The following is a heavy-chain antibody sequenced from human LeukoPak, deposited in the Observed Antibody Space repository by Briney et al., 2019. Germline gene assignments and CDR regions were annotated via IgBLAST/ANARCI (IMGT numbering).Heavy chain of an antibody. CDR2: IKQDGSEK. D-gene: IGHD4-11*01. Sequence: AGGSLRLSCAASGFTFSSYWMSWVRQAPGKGLEWVANIKQDGSEKYYVDSVKGRFTISRDNAKNSLCLQMNTLRAEDTAVYYCAKAASNINYAFDSWGQGALVTVSS. CDR1: GFTFSSYW. CDR3: AKAASNINYAFDS. V-gene: IGHV3-7*03. J-gene: IGHJ4*02.